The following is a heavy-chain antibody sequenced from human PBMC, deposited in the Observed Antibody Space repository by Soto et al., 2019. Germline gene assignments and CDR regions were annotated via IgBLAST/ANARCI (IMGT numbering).Heavy chain of an antibody. CDR1: GYTFTSYG. CDR2: ISAYNGNT. V-gene: IGHV1-18*01. J-gene: IGHJ4*02. CDR3: ARALLRGYSYGGGDFDY. D-gene: IGHD5-18*01. Sequence: QVQLVQSGAEVKKPGASVKVSCKASGYTFTSYGISWVRQAPGQGLEWMGWISAYNGNTNYAQKLQGRVTMTTDTSTSTAYMELRSLRSDATAVYYCARALLRGYSYGGGDFDYWGQGTLVTVSS.